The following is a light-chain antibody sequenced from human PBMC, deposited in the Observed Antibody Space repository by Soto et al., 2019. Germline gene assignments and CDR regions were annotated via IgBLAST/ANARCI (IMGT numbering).Light chain of an antibody. V-gene: IGKV3-15*01. CDR1: QFVSTN. J-gene: IGKJ4*01. CDR3: QQFTTWPPLI. CDR2: SAS. Sequence: EVVMTQSPATLSVSPGERATLSCRASQFVSTNLAWYQQKPGQAPRLLIYSASTRATGIPARFSGSGSGTDFTHTISSLQSEESSVYYCQQFTTWPPLIVGGGTKVEIK.